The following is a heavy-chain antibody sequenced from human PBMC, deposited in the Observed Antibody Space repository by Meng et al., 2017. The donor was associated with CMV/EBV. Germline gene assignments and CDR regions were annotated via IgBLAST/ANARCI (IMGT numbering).Heavy chain of an antibody. CDR3: ARGHSTYYDFWSGYSIRLYYYYYGMDV. J-gene: IGHJ6*02. Sequence: ASVKVSCKVSGYTLTELFRHWVRQAPGKGLEWMGGFDPEDGETIYAQKFQGRVTMTEDTSTDTAYMELSSLRSEDTAVYYCARGHSTYYDFWSGYSIRLYYYYYGMDVWGQGTTVTVSS. D-gene: IGHD3-3*01. CDR1: GYTLTELF. CDR2: FDPEDGET. V-gene: IGHV1-24*01.